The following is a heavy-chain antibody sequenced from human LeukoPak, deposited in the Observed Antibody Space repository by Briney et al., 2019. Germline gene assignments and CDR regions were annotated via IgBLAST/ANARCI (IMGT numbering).Heavy chain of an antibody. V-gene: IGHV4-34*01. CDR3: ARGLPSSSFNWFDP. CDR2: INHSGST. J-gene: IGHJ5*02. Sequence: TSETLSLTCSVSGGSISSYYWSWIRQPPGKGLEWIGEINHSGSTNYNPSLKSRVTISVDTSKNQFSLKLSSVTAADTAVYYCARGLPSSSFNWFDPWGQGTLVTVSS. D-gene: IGHD6-13*01. CDR1: GGSISSYY.